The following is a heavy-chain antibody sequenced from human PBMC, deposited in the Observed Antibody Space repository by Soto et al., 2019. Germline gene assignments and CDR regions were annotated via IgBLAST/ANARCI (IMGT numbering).Heavy chain of an antibody. Sequence: GGSLRLSCAASGFSFSNYAMHWVRQAPGKGLEWVAVIWYDGSNKYYADSVKGRFTISRDNSKNTLYLQMNSLRAEDTAVYYCARSLGIAAAAPSYYGMDVWGQGTAVTVSS. CDR1: GFSFSNYA. D-gene: IGHD6-13*01. CDR3: ARSLGIAAAAPSYYGMDV. V-gene: IGHV3-33*01. J-gene: IGHJ6*02. CDR2: IWYDGSNK.